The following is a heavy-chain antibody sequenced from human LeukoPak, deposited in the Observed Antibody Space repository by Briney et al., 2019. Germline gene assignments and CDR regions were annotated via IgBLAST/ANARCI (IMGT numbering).Heavy chain of an antibody. CDR2: ISWNGGLI. CDR1: GFTLSSYS. CDR3: AKDDSYGFRATDY. D-gene: IGHD5-18*01. V-gene: IGHV3-9*01. J-gene: IGHJ4*02. Sequence: PGGSLRLSCAASGFTLSSYSMNWVRQAPGKGLEWVSGISWNGGLIGYADSVKGRFTISRDNAKNSLYLQMNSLRAEDTALYYCAKDDSYGFRATDYWGQGTLVTVSS.